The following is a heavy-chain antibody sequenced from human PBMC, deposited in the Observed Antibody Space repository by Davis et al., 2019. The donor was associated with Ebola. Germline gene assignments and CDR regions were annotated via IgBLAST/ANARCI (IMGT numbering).Heavy chain of an antibody. CDR3: ARQGYCNSSSCNNWFDP. CDR1: GYSFTNYW. CDR2: IYPGDSDT. Sequence: GESLKISCKGSGYSFTNYWIAWVRQMPGKGLDWMGVIYPGDSDTRYSPSFQGQVTISADKSISTAYLQWSSLKASDTAMYYCARQGYCNSSSCNNWFDPWGQGTLVTVSS. J-gene: IGHJ5*02. V-gene: IGHV5-51*01. D-gene: IGHD2-2*01.